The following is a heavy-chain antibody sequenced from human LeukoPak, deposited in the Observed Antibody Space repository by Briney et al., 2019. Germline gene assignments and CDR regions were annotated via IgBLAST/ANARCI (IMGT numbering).Heavy chain of an antibody. D-gene: IGHD6-13*01. Sequence: GASVKVSCKASGYTFTSYGVSWVRQAPGQGLEWMGWISASNGNTKFAQKLQGRVTLTTDTSTSTAYMELRSLTSDDTAVYYCARYPLSYSSNWHYYFDYWGQGTLLTVSS. CDR1: GYTFTSYG. CDR3: ARYPLSYSSNWHYYFDY. CDR2: ISASNGNT. V-gene: IGHV1-18*01. J-gene: IGHJ4*02.